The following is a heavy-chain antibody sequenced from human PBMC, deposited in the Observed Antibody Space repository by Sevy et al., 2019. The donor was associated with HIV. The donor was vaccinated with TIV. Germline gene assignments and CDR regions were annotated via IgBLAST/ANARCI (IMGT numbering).Heavy chain of an antibody. CDR2: IYTSGST. D-gene: IGHD3-22*01. V-gene: IGHV4-61*02. Sequence: SETLSLTCTVSGGSISSGNYSWSWIRQPAGKGLEWIGRIYTSGSTNYNPSLKSRVTMSVDTSKNQFSLKLSSVTAADTAVYYGARVGPLDYYDSSGYYPGARFDPWGQGTLVTVSS. CDR3: ARVGPLDYYDSSGYYPGARFDP. CDR1: GGSISSGNYS. J-gene: IGHJ5*02.